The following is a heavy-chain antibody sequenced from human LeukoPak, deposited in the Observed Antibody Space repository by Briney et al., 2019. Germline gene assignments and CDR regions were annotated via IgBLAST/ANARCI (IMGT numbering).Heavy chain of an antibody. CDR1: GYTFTSYA. CDR3: ARDHGAWYYYDSSGYFDY. V-gene: IGHV1-3*01. J-gene: IGHJ4*02. D-gene: IGHD3-22*01. Sequence: ASVKVSCKASGYTFTSYAMHWVRQAPGQRLEWMGWINAGNGNTKYSQKFQGRVTITRDTSASTAYMELSSLRSEDTAVYYCARDHGAWYYYDSSGYFDYWGQGTLVTVSS. CDR2: INAGNGNT.